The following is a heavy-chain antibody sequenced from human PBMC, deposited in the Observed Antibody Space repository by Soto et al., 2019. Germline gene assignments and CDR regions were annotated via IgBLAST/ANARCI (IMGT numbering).Heavy chain of an antibody. V-gene: IGHV3-48*02. CDR3: TKSADSAGWGVDF. CDR1: GFMFDSYA. J-gene: IGHJ4*02. D-gene: IGHD6-19*01. CDR2: ISPGGDRI. Sequence: GESLKISCVASGFMFDSYAMNWVRQAPGKGLEWVSYISPGGDRIYYAESLKGRITISRDNARNSLSLQMNILSDEDTAVYYCTKSADSAGWGVDFWGQGTLVTVSS.